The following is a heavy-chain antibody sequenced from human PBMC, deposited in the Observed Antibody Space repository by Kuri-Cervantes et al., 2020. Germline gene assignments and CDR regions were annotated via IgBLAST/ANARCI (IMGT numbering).Heavy chain of an antibody. J-gene: IGHJ6*02. V-gene: IGHV3-30-3*01. CDR2: ISYDGSNK. CDR3: AKEKGGYSYGWWRAEYYGMDV. CDR1: GFTFSSYA. Sequence: LSLTCAASGFTFSSYAMHWVRQAPGKGLEWVAVISYDGSNKYYADSVKGRFTISRDNSKNTLYLQMNSLRAEDTAVYYCAKEKGGYSYGWWRAEYYGMDVWGQGTTVTVSS. D-gene: IGHD5-18*01.